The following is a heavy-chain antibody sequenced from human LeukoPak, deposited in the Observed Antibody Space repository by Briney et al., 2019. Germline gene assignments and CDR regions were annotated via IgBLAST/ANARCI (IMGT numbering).Heavy chain of an antibody. Sequence: SQTLSLTCTVSGGSISSGDYYWSWVRQPPGKGLEWIGEIYHSGSTNYNPSLKSRVTISVDKSKNQFSLKLSSVTAADTAVYYCARDPREEHGDYHYFDYWGQGTLVTVSS. D-gene: IGHD4-17*01. J-gene: IGHJ4*02. CDR3: ARDPREEHGDYHYFDY. CDR2: IYHSGST. CDR1: GGSISSGDYY. V-gene: IGHV4-30-4*01.